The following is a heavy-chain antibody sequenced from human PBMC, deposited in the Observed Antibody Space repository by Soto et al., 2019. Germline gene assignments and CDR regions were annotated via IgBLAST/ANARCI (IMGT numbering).Heavy chain of an antibody. Sequence: SETLSLTCTVSDGSISSSSHYWGWIRHTPGKGLEWIASMHYSGNTYYNPSLKSRVTISVDTSKNQFSLKLSSVTAADTAVYYCARQSAVAGNWFDPWGQGTLVTVSS. D-gene: IGHD6-19*01. CDR2: MHYSGNT. CDR3: ARQSAVAGNWFDP. V-gene: IGHV4-39*01. J-gene: IGHJ5*02. CDR1: DGSISSSSHY.